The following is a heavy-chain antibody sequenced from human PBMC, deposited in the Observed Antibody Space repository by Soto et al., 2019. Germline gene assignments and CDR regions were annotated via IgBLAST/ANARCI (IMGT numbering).Heavy chain of an antibody. CDR3: ARDQAPSTLYYDYYYMDV. Sequence: QVQLVQSGAEVKKPGASVTVSCKASGYTFTSYYIHWVRQAPGQGLEWMGIINPSGGSTSYAQKFQGRGTMTRDTSTSTVYMEVSGLRSEDTALYYCARDQAPSTLYYDYYYMDVWGKGTTVTVSS. J-gene: IGHJ6*03. V-gene: IGHV1-46*03. CDR1: GYTFTSYY. CDR2: INPSGGST.